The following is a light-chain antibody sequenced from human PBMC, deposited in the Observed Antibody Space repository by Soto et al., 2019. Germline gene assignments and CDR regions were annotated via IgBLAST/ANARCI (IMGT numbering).Light chain of an antibody. CDR2: GNS. Sequence: QSVLTQPPSVSGAPGQRVTISCTGSSSNIGAGYDVHWYQQLPGTAPKLLIYGNSNRPSGVPDRFSGSKSGTSASLAITGLQAEDEADYYCQSYHSSLSGSRVFGTGTKVTVL. CDR1: SSNIGAGYD. CDR3: QSYHSSLSGSRV. J-gene: IGLJ1*01. V-gene: IGLV1-40*01.